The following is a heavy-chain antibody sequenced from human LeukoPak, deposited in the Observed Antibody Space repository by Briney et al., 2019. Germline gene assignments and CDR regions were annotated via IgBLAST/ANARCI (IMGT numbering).Heavy chain of an antibody. CDR1: GFTFSSHW. D-gene: IGHD2-15*01. Sequence: GGPLRLSCAASGFTFSSHWMSWVRQAPGKGLEWVANIKQDGSEKYYGDSVKGRFTISRDNAKNSLYLQMNSLRAEDTAVYYCARDAPRGVWRAATGFDYWGQGTLVTVSS. CDR2: IKQDGSEK. V-gene: IGHV3-7*01. CDR3: ARDAPRGVWRAATGFDY. J-gene: IGHJ4*02.